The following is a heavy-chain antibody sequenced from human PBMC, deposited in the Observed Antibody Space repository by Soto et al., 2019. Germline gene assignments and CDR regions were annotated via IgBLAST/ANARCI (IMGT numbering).Heavy chain of an antibody. CDR2: IIPIFGTA. Sequence: QVQLVQSGAEVKKPGSSVKVSCKASGGTFSSYAISWVRQAPGQGLEWMGGIIPIFGTAKYAQKLQGRVTITADESTITVYMELSSLRSEDTAVYFCTALGGSASSDDWGQGTLVTGSS. V-gene: IGHV1-69*01. D-gene: IGHD3-16*01. CDR1: GGTFSSYA. J-gene: IGHJ4*02. CDR3: TALGGSASSDD.